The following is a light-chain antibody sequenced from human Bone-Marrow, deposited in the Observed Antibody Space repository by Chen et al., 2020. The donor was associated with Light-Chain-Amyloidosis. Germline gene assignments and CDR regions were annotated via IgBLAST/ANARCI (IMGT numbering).Light chain of an antibody. V-gene: IGLV3-25*03. Sequence: SYELPQPPSMSVSPGQTASITCSGDDLPTKYAYWYQQKPGQDPVLVIHRDTERPSGISERFSGSSSGTTATLTISGVQAEDEADYHCQSADSSGTYEVIFGGGTKLTVL. CDR2: RDT. CDR3: QSADSSGTYEVI. J-gene: IGLJ2*01. CDR1: DLPTKY.